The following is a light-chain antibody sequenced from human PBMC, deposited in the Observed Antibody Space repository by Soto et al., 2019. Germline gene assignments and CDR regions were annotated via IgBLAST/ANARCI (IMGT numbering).Light chain of an antibody. CDR1: QSVRNN. CDR2: EAS. V-gene: IGKV3-15*01. Sequence: EIVMTQSPATLSVSPGERFTLSCRASQSVRNNLAWYQQKPGQAPRLLIYEASIRATGVPARFSGSGYGTEFTLIISSLQSEDLAVYYCQQHDVWPATFGQGTKVDIK. J-gene: IGKJ1*01. CDR3: QQHDVWPAT.